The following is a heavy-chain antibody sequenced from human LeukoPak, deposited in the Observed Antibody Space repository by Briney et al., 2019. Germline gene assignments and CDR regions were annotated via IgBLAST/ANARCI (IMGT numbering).Heavy chain of an antibody. CDR3: ARGFVLSKFPNYYYYYGMDV. V-gene: IGHV1-69*06. D-gene: IGHD3-10*01. Sequence: SVKVSCKASGGTFSIYAISWVRQAPGQGLEWMGGIIPIFGTANYAQKFQGRVTITADKSTSTAYMELSSLRSEDTAVYYCARGFVLSKFPNYYYYYGMDVWGKGTTVTVSS. J-gene: IGHJ6*04. CDR1: GGTFSIYA. CDR2: IIPIFGTA.